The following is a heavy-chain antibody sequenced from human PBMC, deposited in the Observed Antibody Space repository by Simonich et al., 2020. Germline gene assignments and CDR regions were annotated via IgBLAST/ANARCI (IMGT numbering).Heavy chain of an antibody. CDR2: INPNSGGT. D-gene: IGHD5-12*01. V-gene: IGHV1-2*02. Sequence: QVQLVQSGAEVKKPGASVKVSCKASGYTFTGYYMHWVRQAPGQGLEWMGWINPNSGGTNYSPKFQGRVTMTRDTSISTAYMELSRLRSDDTAVYYCASSKLATIDYWGQGTLVTVSS. CDR1: GYTFTGYY. CDR3: ASSKLATIDY. J-gene: IGHJ4*02.